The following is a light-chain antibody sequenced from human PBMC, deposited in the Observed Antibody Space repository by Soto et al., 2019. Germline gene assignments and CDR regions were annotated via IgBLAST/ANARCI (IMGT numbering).Light chain of an antibody. Sequence: ERVMTQSPATLSVSPGERATLSCRASQSVSSNLAWYQQKPGQAPRLLIYGASTRATGIPARFSGSGSGTEFTLTISSLQSEDFAVYYCQQYNNWRTFGQGTK. CDR2: GAS. CDR3: QQYNNWRT. CDR1: QSVSSN. V-gene: IGKV3-15*01. J-gene: IGKJ1*01.